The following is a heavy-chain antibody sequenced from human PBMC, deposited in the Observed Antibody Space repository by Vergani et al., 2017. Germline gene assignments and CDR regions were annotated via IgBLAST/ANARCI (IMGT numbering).Heavy chain of an antibody. CDR1: GGSISSYY. V-gene: IGHV4-59*01. CDR3: ARAWKHSTRFDY. J-gene: IGHJ4*02. Sequence: QVQLQESGPGLVKPSETLSLTCTVPGGSISSYYWSWIRQPPGKGLEWIGYIYYSGSTNYNPSLKSRVTISVDTSKNQFSLKLSSVTAADTAVYYCARAWKHSTRFDYWGQGTLVTVSS. D-gene: IGHD2-21*01. CDR2: IYYSGST.